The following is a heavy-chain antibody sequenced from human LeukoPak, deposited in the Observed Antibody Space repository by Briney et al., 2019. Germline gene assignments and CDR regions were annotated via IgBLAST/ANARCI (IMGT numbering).Heavy chain of an antibody. CDR1: GFTFSSYS. V-gene: IGHV3-21*01. D-gene: IGHD1-1*01. Sequence: GGSLRLSCAASGFTFSSYSMNWVRQAPGKGLEWVSSISSSSSYIYYADSVKGRFTISRDNAKNSLYLQMNSLRAEDTAVYYCAGELETPPSVYFDYWGQGTLVTVSS. CDR3: AGELETPPSVYFDY. CDR2: ISSSSSYI. J-gene: IGHJ4*02.